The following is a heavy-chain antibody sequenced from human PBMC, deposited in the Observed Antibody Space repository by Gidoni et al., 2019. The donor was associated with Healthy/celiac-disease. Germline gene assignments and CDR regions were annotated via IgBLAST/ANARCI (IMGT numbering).Heavy chain of an antibody. V-gene: IGHV3-23*01. CDR2: ISGSGGST. Sequence: EVQLLESGGGLVQPGGSLRLSCAASGFTFSSYAMSWVSQAPGKGLEWVSAISGSGGSTYYADSVKGRFTISRDNSKNTLYLQMNSLRAEDTAVYYCAKDRQYYDFWSGYYMGWFDPWGQGTLVTVSS. D-gene: IGHD3-3*01. J-gene: IGHJ5*02. CDR1: GFTFSSYA. CDR3: AKDRQYYDFWSGYYMGWFDP.